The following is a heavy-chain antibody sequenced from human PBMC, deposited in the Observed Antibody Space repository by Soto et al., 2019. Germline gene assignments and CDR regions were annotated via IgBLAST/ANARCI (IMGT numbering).Heavy chain of an antibody. CDR2: INHSGST. Sequence: PSETLSLTCAVYGGSFSGYYWSWIRQPPGKGLEWIGEINHSGSTNYNPSLKSRVTISVDTSKNQFSLKLSSVTAADTAVYYCARGRITMVRGIPYGMDVWGQGTTVTVSS. CDR3: ARGRITMVRGIPYGMDV. D-gene: IGHD3-10*01. V-gene: IGHV4-34*01. CDR1: GGSFSGYY. J-gene: IGHJ6*02.